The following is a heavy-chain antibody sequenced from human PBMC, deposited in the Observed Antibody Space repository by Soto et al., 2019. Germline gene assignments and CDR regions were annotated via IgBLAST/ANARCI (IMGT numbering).Heavy chain of an antibody. J-gene: IGHJ4*02. V-gene: IGHV1-18*01. CDR1: GYTFTSYG. D-gene: IGHD6-25*01. CDR2: ISPNSGAT. Sequence: QVQLVQSEGELRQPGASVTVSCRASGYTFTSYGIIWVRQAPGQGLEWRGYISPNSGATTYAQNLQGRLTLTTDTTTSTAYMERRSLSSDDTSIYYCAREMWTRSGPQNFFDYWGLGALVTVSP. CDR3: AREMWTRSGPQNFFDY.